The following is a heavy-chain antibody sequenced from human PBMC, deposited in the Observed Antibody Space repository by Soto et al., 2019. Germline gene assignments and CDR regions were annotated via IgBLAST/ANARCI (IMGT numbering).Heavy chain of an antibody. V-gene: IGHV1-46*01. D-gene: IGHD2-21*02. J-gene: IGHJ6*02. CDR2: IVPSGGST. Sequence: QVQLLQSGAEVKKPGASVKVSCKASGYTFTNYYIHWVRQAPGQGLEWMGIIVPSGGSTTYAQKFQGRVTMTRDTSTSTVYMELSSLRSDDTALYYCARESIVVVTATVAIFYNYSGLDVWGQGTTVTVSS. CDR1: GYTFTNYY. CDR3: ARESIVVVTATVAIFYNYSGLDV.